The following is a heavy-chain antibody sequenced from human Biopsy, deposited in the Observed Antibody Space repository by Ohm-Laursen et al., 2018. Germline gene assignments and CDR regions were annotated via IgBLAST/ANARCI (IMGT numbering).Heavy chain of an antibody. Sequence: ASVKVSCKASGYTFTGYHVHWVRQAPGQGLEWMGWINAKTGDTNYAQKFQGRVTMTRDTSISTAYVDLSSLRSDDTGVYYCTRGGYYYDSLAYYYWFDPWGQGTLVTVSS. CDR3: TRGGYYYDSLAYYYWFDP. CDR1: GYTFTGYH. CDR2: INAKTGDT. J-gene: IGHJ5*02. V-gene: IGHV1-2*02. D-gene: IGHD3-22*01.